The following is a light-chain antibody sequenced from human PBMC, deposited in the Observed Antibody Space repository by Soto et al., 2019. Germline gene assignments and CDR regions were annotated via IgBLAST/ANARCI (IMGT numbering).Light chain of an antibody. Sequence: QSALTQPASVSGSPGQSITISCTGTSSDVGGYNHVSWYQQHPGKAPKLMIYEVSNRPSGVSNRFSGSKSGNTASLTISGLQAEDEADYYCSSYTSSSRDFGTGTKVTVL. V-gene: IGLV2-14*01. CDR3: SSYTSSSRD. CDR1: SSDVGGYNH. CDR2: EVS. J-gene: IGLJ1*01.